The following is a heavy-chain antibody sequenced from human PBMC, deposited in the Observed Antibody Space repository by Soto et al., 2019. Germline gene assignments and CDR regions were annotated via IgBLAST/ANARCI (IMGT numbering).Heavy chain of an antibody. Sequence: SLSCTSPGNSITSCNYSWHHHPAAGGLECIGYIYYSGSTNYSHSLKSRVTISVDTYKNQFSLKLSSVTGADTAVYYCARVLDLAVAMEPVGKWIGLAPWRQGHLVT. CDR1: GNSITSCN. CDR2: IYYSGST. CDR3: ARVLDLAVAMEPVGKWIGLAP. D-gene: IGHD1-26*01. V-gene: IGHV4-59*01. J-gene: IGHJ5*02.